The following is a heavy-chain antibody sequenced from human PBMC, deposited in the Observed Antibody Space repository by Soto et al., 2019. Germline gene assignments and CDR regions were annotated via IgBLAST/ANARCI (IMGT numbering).Heavy chain of an antibody. Sequence: QLQLVQSGAEVTKPGASVKVSCKASGYTLTTFDINWVRQATGQGLEWMGWMNPTSGNTGYAQKFLGRVTMTRNTSISTAYMELSSLRSEDTAVYYCARGRIPAAGTLDGFEIWGQGTMVTISS. J-gene: IGHJ3*02. CDR3: ARGRIPAAGTLDGFEI. V-gene: IGHV1-8*01. CDR2: MNPTSGNT. CDR1: GYTLTTFD. D-gene: IGHD6-13*01.